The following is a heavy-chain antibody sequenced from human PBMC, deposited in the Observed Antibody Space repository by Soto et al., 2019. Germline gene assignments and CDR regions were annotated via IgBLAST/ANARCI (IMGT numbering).Heavy chain of an antibody. V-gene: IGHV4-61*01. J-gene: IGHJ6*02. CDR2: IFDAATT. CDR1: GESVGRGTNY. CDR3: ARDRRCRADGVIYYYGMEV. Sequence: QVQLQESGPGLMKPSGTLSLICSVSGESVGRGTNYWSWVRQAPGRGLEWIGYIFDAATTNYNPSFESRVSISLDAAKIQVSLKLTSVTAADTAIYYCARDRRCRADGVIYYYGMEVWGQGTSVTVSS. D-gene: IGHD2-8*01.